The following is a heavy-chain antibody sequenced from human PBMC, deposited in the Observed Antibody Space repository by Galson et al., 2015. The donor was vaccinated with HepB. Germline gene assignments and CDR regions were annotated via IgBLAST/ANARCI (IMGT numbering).Heavy chain of an antibody. D-gene: IGHD6-19*01. Sequence: SLRLSCAASGFTFSDYYMSWIRQAPGKGLEWVSYISSSSSYTNYADSVKGRFTISRDNAKNSLYLQMNSLRAEDTAVYYCAGEGIAVAGSFDYWGQGTLVTVSS. V-gene: IGHV3-11*06. CDR3: AGEGIAVAGSFDY. J-gene: IGHJ4*02. CDR2: ISSSSSYT. CDR1: GFTFSDYY.